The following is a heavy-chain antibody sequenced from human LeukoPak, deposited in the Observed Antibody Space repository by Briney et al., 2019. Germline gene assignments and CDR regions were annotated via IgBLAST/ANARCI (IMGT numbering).Heavy chain of an antibody. Sequence: GEPLKISGKGSGYSFTNYRIGWVRQMPGKGLEWLGIIYPGDSDTRYSPSFQGQVPISADKYISTAYLQWSSLKASDTAMYYCATLTLNAFDIWGQGTMVTVSS. J-gene: IGHJ3*02. CDR2: IYPGDSDT. V-gene: IGHV5-51*01. CDR3: ATLTLNAFDI. CDR1: GYSFTNYR.